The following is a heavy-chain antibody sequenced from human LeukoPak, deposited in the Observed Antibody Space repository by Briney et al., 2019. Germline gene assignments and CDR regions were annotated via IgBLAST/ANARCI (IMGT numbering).Heavy chain of an antibody. Sequence: ASVKVSCKASGYTFTSYYMHWVRQPPGQGLEWMGIINPSGGSTSYAQKLQGRLTMTRDTSTSTVYMELSSLRSEDTAVYYCARSNRIIDGYQGAFDYWGQGTLVTVSS. CDR1: GYTFTSYY. D-gene: IGHD5-24*01. CDR3: ARSNRIIDGYQGAFDY. J-gene: IGHJ4*02. V-gene: IGHV1-46*01. CDR2: INPSGGST.